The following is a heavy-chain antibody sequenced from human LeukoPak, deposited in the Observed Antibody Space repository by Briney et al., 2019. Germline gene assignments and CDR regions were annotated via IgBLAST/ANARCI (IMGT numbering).Heavy chain of an antibody. J-gene: IGHJ4*02. V-gene: IGHV4-61*02. CDR1: GGSISSGSYY. Sequence: PSQTLSLTCTVSGGSISSGSYYWSWIRQPAGKGLEWIGRIYTSGSTNYNPSLKSRVTISVDTSKNQFSLKLRSVSAVDTALYYCARDRWSYGDYPLDYWGQGTLVTVSS. D-gene: IGHD4-17*01. CDR3: ARDRWSYGDYPLDY. CDR2: IYTSGST.